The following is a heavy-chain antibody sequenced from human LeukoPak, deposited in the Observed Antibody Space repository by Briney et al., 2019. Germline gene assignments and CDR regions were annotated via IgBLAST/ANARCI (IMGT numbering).Heavy chain of an antibody. D-gene: IGHD1-1*01. CDR1: FTRYF. V-gene: IGHV1-2*02. Sequence: GASVKVSCTFTRYFMQWVLQAPGQGLEWMEWIHPVTGDTNYAQRFQGRVTMTRDTSSRTTYMELSRLTAGDTALYYCASYGPGYNWIITWGQGTQVTVSS. CDR2: IHPVTGDT. CDR3: ASYGPGYNWIIT. J-gene: IGHJ1*01.